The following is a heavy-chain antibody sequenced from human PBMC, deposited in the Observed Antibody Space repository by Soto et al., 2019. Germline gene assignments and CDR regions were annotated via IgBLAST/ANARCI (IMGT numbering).Heavy chain of an antibody. D-gene: IGHD1-1*01. V-gene: IGHV3-11*01. CDR3: ARDLQGFLTLDNADGSHI. Sequence: PGGSLRLSCAASGFTFRDYYMGWIRRAPGKGLQWISYISSSGTTVYYADSVKGRFTASRDDAENSLYLQMNSLRVEDTAVYYCARDLQGFLTLDNADGSHIWGRGTVVTVSS. CDR1: GFTFRDYY. CDR2: ISSSGTTV. J-gene: IGHJ3*02.